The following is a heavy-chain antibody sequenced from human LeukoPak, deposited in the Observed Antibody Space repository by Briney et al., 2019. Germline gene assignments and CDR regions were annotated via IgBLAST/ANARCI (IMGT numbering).Heavy chain of an antibody. V-gene: IGHV3-33*01. CDR1: GFTFSSHG. D-gene: IGHD3-16*01. J-gene: IGHJ4*02. CDR2: IWYDGSNK. CDR3: ARWGPDRGSDY. Sequence: PGGSLRLSCAASGFTFSSHGMHWVRQAPGKGLEWVAVIWYDGSNKYYADSLKGRFTISRDNSKNMLYLQMNSLRGEDTAVYYCARWGPDRGSDYWGQGTLVTVSS.